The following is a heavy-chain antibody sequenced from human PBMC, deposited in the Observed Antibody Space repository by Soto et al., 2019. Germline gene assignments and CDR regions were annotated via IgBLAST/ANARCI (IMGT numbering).Heavy chain of an antibody. Sequence: VQLLESGAEVKKPGSSVKVSCTASGGTFSSYAISWVRQAPGQGLEWMGGIIPIVGTANYAQKFQGRVTITADESTSPAYMELSSLRSEDTAVYYCARSQRWYEDGMDVLGQGTTVTFSS. CDR2: IIPIVGTA. CDR1: GGTFSSYA. V-gene: IGHV1-69*01. D-gene: IGHD6-13*01. CDR3: ARSQRWYEDGMDV. J-gene: IGHJ6*02.